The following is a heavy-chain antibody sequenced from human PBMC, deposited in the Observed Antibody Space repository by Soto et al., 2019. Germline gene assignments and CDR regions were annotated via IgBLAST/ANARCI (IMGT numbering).Heavy chain of an antibody. J-gene: IGHJ6*02. D-gene: IGHD2-2*01. Sequence: QVQLVQSGAEVKKPGASVKVSCKASGYTFTSYGISWVQQAPGQGLEWMGWISAYNGNTNYAQKLQGRVTMTTDTSTSTAYMELRSLRSDDTAVYYCARGGKYCSSTSCYVLGYYYYYGMDVWGQGTTVTVSS. V-gene: IGHV1-18*01. CDR1: GYTFTSYG. CDR3: ARGGKYCSSTSCYVLGYYYYYGMDV. CDR2: ISAYNGNT.